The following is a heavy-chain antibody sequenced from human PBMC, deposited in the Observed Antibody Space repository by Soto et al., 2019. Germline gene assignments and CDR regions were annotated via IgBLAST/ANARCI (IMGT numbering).Heavy chain of an antibody. CDR2: ISTSGGNT. J-gene: IGHJ4*02. CDR3: AKDHWGSY. V-gene: IGHV3-23*01. Sequence: LRLSCAASGFTFDGYAMSWVRQAPGKGLEWVSAISTSGGNTFYAVSVKGRFTITRDNSKNTLYLQMNSLRTEDTAVYYCAKDHWGSYSGQGTLVTVSS. CDR1: GFTFDGYA. D-gene: IGHD3-16*01.